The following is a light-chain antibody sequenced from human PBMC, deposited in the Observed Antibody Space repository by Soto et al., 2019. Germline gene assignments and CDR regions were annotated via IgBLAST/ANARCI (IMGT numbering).Light chain of an antibody. CDR2: AAS. V-gene: IGKV1-39*01. CDR1: QSTSSY. Sequence: DIQMTQSPSSLSASVGHRVTITCRASQSTSSYLNWYQQKSGQAPKLLIYAASSLQSGVPSRFSGSGSGTDFTLTISSLQPEDFATYYCQQSYSIPWTFGQGTKGEIK. CDR3: QQSYSIPWT. J-gene: IGKJ1*01.